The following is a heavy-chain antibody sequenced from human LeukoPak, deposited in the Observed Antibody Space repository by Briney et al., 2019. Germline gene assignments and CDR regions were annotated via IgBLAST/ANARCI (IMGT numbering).Heavy chain of an antibody. J-gene: IGHJ5*02. CDR1: GFTFSSYA. V-gene: IGHV3-23*01. Sequence: PGGSLRLSCAASGFTFSSYAMSWVRQAPGKGLEWDSVISDSGGNTYYADSVKGRFTISRDNSKNTLYLQMNSLRAEDTAVYYCAKSYSSGWFGVPYLDPWGQGTLVTVSS. CDR3: AKSYSSGWFGVPYLDP. D-gene: IGHD6-19*01. CDR2: ISDSGGNT.